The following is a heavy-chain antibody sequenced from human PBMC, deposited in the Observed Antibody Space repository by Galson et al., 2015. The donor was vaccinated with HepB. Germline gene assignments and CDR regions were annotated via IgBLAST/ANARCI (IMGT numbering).Heavy chain of an antibody. V-gene: IGHV1-18*04. Sequence: SVKVSCKASGSTFTSYGISWVRQAPGQGLEWMGWISAYNGNTNYAQKLQGRVTMTTDTSTSTAYMELRSLRSDDTAVYYCARDLGIDSSGYLIDYWGQGTLVTVSS. J-gene: IGHJ4*02. D-gene: IGHD3-22*01. CDR3: ARDLGIDSSGYLIDY. CDR2: ISAYNGNT. CDR1: GSTFTSYG.